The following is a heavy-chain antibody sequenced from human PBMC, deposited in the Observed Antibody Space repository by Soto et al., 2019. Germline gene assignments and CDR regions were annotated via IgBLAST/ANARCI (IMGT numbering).Heavy chain of an antibody. CDR1: GNNYW. Sequence: GESLKISFKGSGNNYWLGWVRQIPGKGLEWIGVIYPDDSDTRYSPSFQDHVTISADKSTNTAYLQRTSHKAPDSGGYYCARHQLDDNSGRWLDPWSQGPLVTVSS. V-gene: IGHV5-51*01. CDR2: IYPDDSDT. CDR3: ARHQLDDNSGRWLDP. J-gene: IGHJ5*02. D-gene: IGHD1-26*01.